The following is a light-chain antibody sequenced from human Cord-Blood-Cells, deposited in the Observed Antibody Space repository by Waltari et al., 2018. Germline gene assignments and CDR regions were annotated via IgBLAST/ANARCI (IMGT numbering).Light chain of an antibody. J-gene: IGKJ3*01. CDR3: QQSYSTPRLT. CDR2: AAS. CDR1: QSISSY. Sequence: DIQMTQSPSSLSASVGDRVTITCRASQSISSYLNWYQQKPGKAPKLLIYAASSLQSGVPSRFSGSGSGTDFTLTISSLQPEDFATYYCQQSYSTPRLTFGPGTKVDNK. V-gene: IGKV1-39*01.